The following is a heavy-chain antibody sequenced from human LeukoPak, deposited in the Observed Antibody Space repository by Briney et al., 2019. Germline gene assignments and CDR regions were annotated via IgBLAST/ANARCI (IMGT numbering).Heavy chain of an antibody. CDR2: IIPIFGTA. CDR1: GGTFSSYV. Sequence: ASVKVSCKASGGTFSSYVISWVRQAPGQGLEWMGRIIPIFGTANYAQKFQGRVTITTDESTSTAYMELSSLRSEDTAVYYCARECLDAFDIWGQGTMVTVSS. J-gene: IGHJ3*02. V-gene: IGHV1-69*05. CDR3: ARECLDAFDI.